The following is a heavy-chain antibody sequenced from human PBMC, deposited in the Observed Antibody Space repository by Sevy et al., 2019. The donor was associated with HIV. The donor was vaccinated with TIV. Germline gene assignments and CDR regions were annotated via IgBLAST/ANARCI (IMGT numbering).Heavy chain of an antibody. CDR3: ARGYAYSSSWPYYYYGMDV. V-gene: IGHV3-48*03. CDR1: GFTFSSYE. D-gene: IGHD6-13*01. J-gene: IGHJ6*02. Sequence: GGSLRLSCAASGFTFSSYEMNWVRQAPGKGLEWVSYIGSSGSTIYYADSVKGRFTISRENAKNSLYLQMNSLRAGDTAVYYCARGYAYSSSWPYYYYGMDVWGQGTTVTVSS. CDR2: IGSSGSTI.